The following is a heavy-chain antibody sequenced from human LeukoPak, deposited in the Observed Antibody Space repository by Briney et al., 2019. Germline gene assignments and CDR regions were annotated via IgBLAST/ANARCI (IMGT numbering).Heavy chain of an antibody. CDR1: GGSISSYY. Sequence: SETLSLTCTVSGGSISSYYWSWIRQPPGKGLEWIGEINHSGSTNYNPSLKSRVTISVDTSKNQFSLKLSSVTAADTAVYYCARVPLRYYYDSTKGFLDYWGQGTLVTVSS. J-gene: IGHJ4*02. D-gene: IGHD3-22*01. V-gene: IGHV4-34*01. CDR2: INHSGST. CDR3: ARVPLRYYYDSTKGFLDY.